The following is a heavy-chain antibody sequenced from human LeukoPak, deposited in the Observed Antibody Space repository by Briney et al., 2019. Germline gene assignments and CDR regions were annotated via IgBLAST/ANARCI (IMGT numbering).Heavy chain of an antibody. CDR1: GGSISSSSYY. J-gene: IGHJ3*02. D-gene: IGHD2-2*01. V-gene: IGHV4-39*07. Sequence: SETLSLTCTVSGGSISSSSYYWGWLRQPPGKGQEWIGSIYYRGTTYYNPSLKSRVTISVDTSKNQFSLKLTSVTAADTAVYYCARGDPPADAFDIWGQGTMVTVSS. CDR2: IYYRGTT. CDR3: ARGDPPADAFDI.